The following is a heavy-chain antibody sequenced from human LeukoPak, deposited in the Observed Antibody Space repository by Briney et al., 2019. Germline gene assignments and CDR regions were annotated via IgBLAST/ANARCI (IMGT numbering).Heavy chain of an antibody. CDR3: ARDAMVRGGSWGGDY. V-gene: IGHV3-7*01. Sequence: GGSLRLSCAASGFTFSRYWMSWVRQAPGKGLEWVASINQDESAKFYVDSVKGRFTISRDNAKNSLYLQMNSLRAEDTAVYYCARDAMVRGGSWGGDYWGQGTLVTVSS. CDR2: INQDESAK. D-gene: IGHD3-10*01. CDR1: GFTFSRYW. J-gene: IGHJ4*02.